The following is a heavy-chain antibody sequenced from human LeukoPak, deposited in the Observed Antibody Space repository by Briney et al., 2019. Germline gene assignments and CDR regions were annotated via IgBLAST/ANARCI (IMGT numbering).Heavy chain of an antibody. D-gene: IGHD4-17*01. CDR3: ARGGYGGYIY. Sequence: SETLSLTCAVYGGSFSGYYWSWIRQPPGKGLEWIGEINHSGSTNYNPSLKSRVTISVDTSKNQFSLKLSSVTAADTAVYYCARGGYGGYIYWGQGTLVTVSS. CDR2: INHSGST. J-gene: IGHJ4*02. CDR1: GGSFSGYY. V-gene: IGHV4-34*01.